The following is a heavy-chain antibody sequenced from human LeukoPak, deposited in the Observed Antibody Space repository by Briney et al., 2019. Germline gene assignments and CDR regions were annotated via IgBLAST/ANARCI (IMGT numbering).Heavy chain of an antibody. V-gene: IGHV1-2*02. J-gene: IGHJ4*02. CDR1: VYSFTGYY. D-gene: IGHD1-26*01. CDR3: ASFPEGSGSDYSFDY. Sequence: SSVKVSCKASVYSFTGYYMHWVRQAPAQGLEWMGWINPKRGSTNYPQAFQGRVTMTRDTSIRTAYMELSRLGSDDTAVYYCASFPEGSGSDYSFDYWGQGTLDSVSS. CDR2: INPKRGST.